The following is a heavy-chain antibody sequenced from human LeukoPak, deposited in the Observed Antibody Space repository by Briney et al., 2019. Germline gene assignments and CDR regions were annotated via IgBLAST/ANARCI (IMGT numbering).Heavy chain of an antibody. Sequence: GGPLRLSCAASGFTFSSYSMNWVRQAPGKGLEWVSSISSSSSYIYYADSVKGRFTISRDNAKNSLYLQMNSLRAEDTAVYYCARDFLDIVVVVAGLNWFDPWGQGTLVTVSS. CDR1: GFTFSSYS. J-gene: IGHJ5*02. D-gene: IGHD2-15*01. CDR2: ISSSSSYI. CDR3: ARDFLDIVVVVAGLNWFDP. V-gene: IGHV3-21*01.